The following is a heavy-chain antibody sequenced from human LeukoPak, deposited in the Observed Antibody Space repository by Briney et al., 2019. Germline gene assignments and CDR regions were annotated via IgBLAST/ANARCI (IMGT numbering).Heavy chain of an antibody. CDR1: GFSFSSYW. CDR2: IKTDGSST. Sequence: GGSLRLSCAASGFSFSSYWMHWVRQAPGKGLVWVSRIKTDGSSTSYADSVKGRSTISRDNAKNTLYPQMNSLRAEDTAVYYCARITVTTPPDYWGQGTLVTVSS. D-gene: IGHD4-17*01. CDR3: ARITVTTPPDY. J-gene: IGHJ4*02. V-gene: IGHV3-74*01.